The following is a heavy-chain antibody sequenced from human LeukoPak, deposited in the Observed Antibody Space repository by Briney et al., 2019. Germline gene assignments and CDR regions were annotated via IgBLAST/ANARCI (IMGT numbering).Heavy chain of an antibody. V-gene: IGHV3-30*04. Sequence: GGSLRLSCAVSGFTFSSYAMHWVRQAPGKGLEWVAVISYDGSNKYYTDSVKGRFTISRDNAKNSLYLQLNSLRAEDTAVYYCARSLVVGATYPYHWGQGTLVTVSS. CDR3: ARSLVVGATYPYH. D-gene: IGHD1-26*01. J-gene: IGHJ5*02. CDR1: GFTFSSYA. CDR2: ISYDGSNK.